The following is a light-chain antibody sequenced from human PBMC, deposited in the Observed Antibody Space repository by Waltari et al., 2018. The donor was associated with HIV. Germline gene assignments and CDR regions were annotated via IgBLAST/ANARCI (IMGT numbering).Light chain of an antibody. J-gene: IGLJ2*01. CDR3: QSYDSSLSGSVV. Sequence: QSVLTQPPSVSGAPGQRFTIPCTGSSSNIGAGYDVHWYQQLPGTAPKLLIFGNKYPPSGVPDRFSGSKSGTSASLAITGLQAEDEADYYCQSYDSSLSGSVVFGGGTKVTVL. V-gene: IGLV1-40*01. CDR1: SSNIGAGYD. CDR2: GNK.